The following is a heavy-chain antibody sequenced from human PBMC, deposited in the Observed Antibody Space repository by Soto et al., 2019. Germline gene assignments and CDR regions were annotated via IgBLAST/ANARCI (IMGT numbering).Heavy chain of an antibody. D-gene: IGHD6-6*01. V-gene: IGHV3-11*06. J-gene: IGHJ6*02. Sequence: GGSLRLSCAASGFTFSDYYMSWIRQAPGKGLEWVSYISSSSSYTNYADSVKGRFTISRDNAKNSLYLQMNSLRAEDTAVYYCARLTAARDYGMDVWGQGTTVTVSS. CDR2: ISSSSSYT. CDR1: GFTFSDYY. CDR3: ARLTAARDYGMDV.